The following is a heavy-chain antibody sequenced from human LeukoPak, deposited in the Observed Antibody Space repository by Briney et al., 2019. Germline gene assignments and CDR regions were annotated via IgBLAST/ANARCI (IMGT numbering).Heavy chain of an antibody. CDR3: AKDTDPLIGRSHAFDI. J-gene: IGHJ3*02. CDR1: GFTFDDYA. CDR2: ISWNSGSI. V-gene: IGHV3-9*01. D-gene: IGHD3-16*02. Sequence: GGFLRLSCAASGFTFDDYAMHWVRQAPGKGLEWVSGISWNSGSIGYADSVKGRFTISRDNAKNSLYLQMNSLRAEDTALYYCAKDTDPLIGRSHAFDIWGQGTMVTVSS.